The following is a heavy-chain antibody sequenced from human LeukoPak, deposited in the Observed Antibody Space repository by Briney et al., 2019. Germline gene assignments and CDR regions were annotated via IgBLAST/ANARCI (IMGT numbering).Heavy chain of an antibody. J-gene: IGHJ4*02. D-gene: IGHD3-16*01. V-gene: IGHV1-8*01. CDR1: GYTFTSYD. Sequence: ASVKLSCNASGYTFTSYDINWWRRATGQGLEWMGWMNPNSDNTGYSQKFLGRVSMTRNTSTSTAYMELSSLRSEDTAVYYCGRGGGSGYYAFDYWGQGTLVTVSS. CDR3: GRGGGSGYYAFDY. CDR2: MNPNSDNT.